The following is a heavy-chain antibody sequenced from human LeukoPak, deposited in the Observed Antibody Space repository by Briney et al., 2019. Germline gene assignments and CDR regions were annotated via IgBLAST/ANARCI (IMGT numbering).Heavy chain of an antibody. CDR3: AREGGLSGMDV. CDR1: GGSVSSDSYY. V-gene: IGHV4-61*01. J-gene: IGHJ6*02. Sequence: SETLSLTCTVSGGSVSSDSYYWSWLRQPPGKGLEWIGHIYYSGSTNYKPSLKSRVTISVDTSKNQFSLKVSSVTAADTAVYYCAREGGLSGMDVWGQGTTVTVSS. CDR2: IYYSGST. D-gene: IGHD3-16*01.